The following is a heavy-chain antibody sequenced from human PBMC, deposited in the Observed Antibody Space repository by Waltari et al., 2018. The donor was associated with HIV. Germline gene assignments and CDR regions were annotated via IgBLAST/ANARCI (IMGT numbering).Heavy chain of an antibody. Sequence: QLQLQESGPGLVRPSETLSLTCAVSGGSISSSRYSWGWVRQPPGKGLDWIGNMYDNRNTFYNPSLKSRVTISVDMSRNQFSLKLTSVTAADTAVYYCVVSSNSYTQTHYYFDLWGRGPLVTVSS. CDR2: MYDNRNT. J-gene: IGHJ2*01. V-gene: IGHV4-39*01. CDR1: GGSISSSRYS. D-gene: IGHD3-16*01. CDR3: VVSSNSYTQTHYYFDL.